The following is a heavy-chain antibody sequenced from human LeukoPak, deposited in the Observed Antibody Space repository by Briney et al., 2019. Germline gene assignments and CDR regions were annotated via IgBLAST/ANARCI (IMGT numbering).Heavy chain of an antibody. CDR3: ARLGPASSGWPESFDY. V-gene: IGHV3-7*03. CDR1: GFTFNSYW. D-gene: IGHD6-19*01. CDR2: IKRDGSEK. Sequence: TGGPLRLSCAASGFTFNSYWMNWVRQAPGKGLEWVANIKRDGSEKYYVDSVKGRFTISRDNAKNSLDLQMNSLRVEDRAVYYCARLGPASSGWPESFDYWGQGTLVTVSS. J-gene: IGHJ4*02.